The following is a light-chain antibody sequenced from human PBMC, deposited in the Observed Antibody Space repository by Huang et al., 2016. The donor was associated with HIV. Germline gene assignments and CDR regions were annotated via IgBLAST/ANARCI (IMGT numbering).Light chain of an antibody. J-gene: IGKJ4*01. CDR1: QSLVHDNGYSY. CDR2: MSS. CDR3: MQSLQSLT. V-gene: IGKV2-28*01. Sequence: DIVMTQSPLSLPVTPGEPASISCRSSQSLVHDNGYSYLDWYLQKPGQSLQVLIYMSSVRAPGIPDRFSGGGSGTNFTLEINRVDAEDVGTYYCMQSLQSLTFGGGTRLEIK.